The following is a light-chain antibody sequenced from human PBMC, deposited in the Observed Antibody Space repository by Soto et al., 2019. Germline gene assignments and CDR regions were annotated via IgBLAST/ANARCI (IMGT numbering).Light chain of an antibody. CDR1: QSVASN. CDR2: GAS. Sequence: EIEMTQSPATLSVSPGPRANLSCRASQSVASNLAWYQRKPGQAPRLLIYGASTRATGIPARFSGSGSGTEFTLTISSLQSEDFAVYYCQQYNDWPRTFGQGTKVDI. J-gene: IGKJ1*01. CDR3: QQYNDWPRT. V-gene: IGKV3-15*01.